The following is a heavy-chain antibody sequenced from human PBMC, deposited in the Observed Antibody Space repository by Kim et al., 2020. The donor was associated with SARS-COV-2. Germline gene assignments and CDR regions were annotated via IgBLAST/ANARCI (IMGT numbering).Heavy chain of an antibody. CDR3: ARDRVGYSYGADYYYYYGMDV. J-gene: IGHJ6*02. D-gene: IGHD5-18*01. Sequence: GGSLRLSCAASGFTFSSYWMHWVRQAPGKGLVWVSRINSDGSSTSYADSVKGRFTISRDNAKNTLYLQMNSLRAEDTAVYYCARDRVGYSYGADYYYYYGMDVWGQGTTVTVSS. V-gene: IGHV3-74*01. CDR1: GFTFSSYW. CDR2: INSDGSST.